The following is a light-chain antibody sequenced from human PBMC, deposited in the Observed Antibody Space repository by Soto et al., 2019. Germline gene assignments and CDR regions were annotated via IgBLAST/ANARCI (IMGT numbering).Light chain of an antibody. J-gene: IGKJ5*01. CDR3: QQYGSSPLT. CDR2: GAS. Sequence: KVMTQSPATLSVSPGERVNLSCTASHSVSSHVAWYQQKPGQAPRLLISGASSRATGIPDRFSGSGSGTDFTLTISILEPEDFAVYYCQQYGSSPLTFGQGTRLEIK. CDR1: HSVSSH. V-gene: IGKV3-20*01.